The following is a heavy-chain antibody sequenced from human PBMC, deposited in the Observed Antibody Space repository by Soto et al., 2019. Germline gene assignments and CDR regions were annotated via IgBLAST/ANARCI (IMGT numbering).Heavy chain of an antibody. D-gene: IGHD3-10*01. CDR1: GFTFSTYG. Sequence: GGSLRLSCAASGFTFSTYGMQWVRQAPGKGLEWVAVISYDGYLKYYVDAVKGRFTVARDNSKNTLFLEMNSLRVEDTAVYFCAKDFKVSGSHYGTLNYYYRMDVWGQGTTVTVSS. V-gene: IGHV3-30*18. CDR3: AKDFKVSGSHYGTLNYYYRMDV. J-gene: IGHJ6*02. CDR2: ISYDGYLK.